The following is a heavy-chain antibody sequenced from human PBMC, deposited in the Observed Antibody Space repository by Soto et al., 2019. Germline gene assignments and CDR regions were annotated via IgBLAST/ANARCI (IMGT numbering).Heavy chain of an antibody. V-gene: IGHV3-30*02. Sequence: VGSLRLSCAASGFTCSSYAMHWVRQAPGKGLEWVAVIWYDGSNKYYADSVKGRFTISRDNSKNTLYLQMNSLRAEDTAVYYCAKVRVVVTGEVDYWGQGTLVTVSS. J-gene: IGHJ4*02. D-gene: IGHD2-21*02. CDR3: AKVRVVVTGEVDY. CDR1: GFTCSSYA. CDR2: IWYDGSNK.